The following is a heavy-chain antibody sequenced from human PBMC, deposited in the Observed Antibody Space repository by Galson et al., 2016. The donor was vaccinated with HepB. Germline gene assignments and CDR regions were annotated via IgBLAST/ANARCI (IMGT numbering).Heavy chain of an antibody. CDR3: ARFIASPWNDYYYYGMDV. Sequence: SLRLSCADSGFIFRSYAMNWVRQAPGTGQEWLAVISNDGSNKYFAASVTCRFTISRDNSKNTLYLQMNSLRAEDTAVYYCARFIASPWNDYYYYGMDVWGKGTTVTVSS. V-gene: IGHV3-30-3*01. CDR2: ISNDGSNK. CDR1: GFIFRSYA. D-gene: IGHD1-1*01. J-gene: IGHJ6*04.